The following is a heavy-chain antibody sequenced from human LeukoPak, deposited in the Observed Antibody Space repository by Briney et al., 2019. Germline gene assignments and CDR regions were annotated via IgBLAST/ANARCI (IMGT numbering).Heavy chain of an antibody. CDR2: ISSSSNNI. J-gene: IGHJ4*02. Sequence: GGSLGLSCAASGFTFSSYTMNWVRQAPGKGLEWVSSISSSSNNIYYADSVKGRFTISRDNAKNSVYLQMNSLRVEDTAVYYCARAYGRFDYWGQGTLVTVSS. CDR3: ARAYGRFDY. V-gene: IGHV3-21*01. D-gene: IGHD3-10*01. CDR1: GFTFSSYT.